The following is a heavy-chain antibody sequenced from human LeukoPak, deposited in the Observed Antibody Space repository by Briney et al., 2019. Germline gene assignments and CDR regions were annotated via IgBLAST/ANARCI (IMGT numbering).Heavy chain of an antibody. CDR3: ARVGAIRDYYYYYMDV. D-gene: IGHD3-10*01. J-gene: IGHJ6*03. CDR1: GFTFSNCD. V-gene: IGHV3-21*01. Sequence: GGTLRLSCAASGFTFSNCDMNWVRQVPGKGLEWASSIDSSGSYIYYADSLKGRFTISRDNAKNSLYLQMNSLRAGDTAVYYCARVGAIRDYYYYYMDVWGKGTTVTVSS. CDR2: IDSSGSYI.